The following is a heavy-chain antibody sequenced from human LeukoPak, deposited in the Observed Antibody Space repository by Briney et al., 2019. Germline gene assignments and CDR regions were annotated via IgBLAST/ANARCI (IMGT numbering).Heavy chain of an antibody. J-gene: IGHJ6*03. CDR2: IYHTGLT. CDR1: SGSMSGHW. V-gene: IGHV4-59*11. Sequence: SETLSLTCTVSSGSMSGHWWSWVRQSPGKGLEWIAHIYHTGLTYFNPSLQSRVTISVDTSKKQFSPTLSSVTAADAAVYFCAKYMTVSTSRHYMDVWGKGTTVAVSS. D-gene: IGHD2-2*01. CDR3: AKYMTVSTSRHYMDV.